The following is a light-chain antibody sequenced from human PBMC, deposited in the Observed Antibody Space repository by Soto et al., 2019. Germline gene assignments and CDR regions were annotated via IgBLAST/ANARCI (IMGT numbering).Light chain of an antibody. Sequence: QSVLTQPPSVSGAPGQRVTLSCTGSSSNIGAGYDVHWYQHLPGTAPKLLIYGITNRPSGVPDRFSGSKSDTSVSLAITGLQAEDEADYYCQSYDSSLSAWVFGGGTQLTVL. V-gene: IGLV1-40*01. J-gene: IGLJ3*02. CDR1: SSNIGAGYD. CDR2: GIT. CDR3: QSYDSSLSAWV.